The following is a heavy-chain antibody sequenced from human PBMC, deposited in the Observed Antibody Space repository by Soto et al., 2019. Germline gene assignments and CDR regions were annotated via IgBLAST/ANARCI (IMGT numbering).Heavy chain of an antibody. CDR1: GGSISEKY. J-gene: IGHJ5*02. V-gene: IGHV4-4*07. CDR2: IFANGHT. D-gene: IGHD6-13*01. Sequence: SETLSLTCIVSGGSISEKYWNWVRQPPGKGLEWIGLIFANGHTDYNPSLKGRVTMSVDASKNQFSLRLTSMTAADTAVYYCVASLAASGLNWLDPWGRGTRVPV. CDR3: VASLAASGLNWLDP.